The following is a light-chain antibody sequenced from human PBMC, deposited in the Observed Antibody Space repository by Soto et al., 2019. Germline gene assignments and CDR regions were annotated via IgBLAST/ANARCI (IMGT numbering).Light chain of an antibody. J-gene: IGKJ2*01. CDR2: AAS. CDR3: QQYDNSLYT. CDR1: QSVSSTY. Sequence: EIVLTQSPGTLSLSPGERATLSCRASQSVSSTYLAWYQQKPGQPPRLLIYAASSRATGIPDRFSGPGSGTDFTLTISRLEPEDFAVYYCQQYDNSLYTFGPGTKLEIK. V-gene: IGKV3-20*01.